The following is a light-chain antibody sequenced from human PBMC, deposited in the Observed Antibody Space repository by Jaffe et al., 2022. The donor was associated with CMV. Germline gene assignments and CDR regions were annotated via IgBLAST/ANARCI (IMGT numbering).Light chain of an antibody. CDR1: SSNIGRNT. J-gene: IGLJ3*02. CDR3: AAWDDSLIAWV. V-gene: IGLV1-44*01. Sequence: QSVLTQPPSASGTPGQRVTISCSGSSSNIGRNTVNWYQQFPGTAPKLLIHSNNQRPSGVPDRFSGSKSGTSASLAISGLHSEDEADYYCAAWDDSLIAWVFGGGTKLTVL. CDR2: SNN.